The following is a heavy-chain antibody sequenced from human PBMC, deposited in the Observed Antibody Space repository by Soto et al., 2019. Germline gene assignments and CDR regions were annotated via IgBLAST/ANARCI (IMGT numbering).Heavy chain of an antibody. Sequence: EVQLVESGGGLVQPGGSLRLSCAASGFTFSTYSMNWVRQAPGKGLEWVSYISSSSSTIYYADSVKGRFTSSRDNAKNSLYLQMNSLRDEDTAVYYCIGDGGATDWFDPWGQGTLVTVSS. V-gene: IGHV3-48*02. D-gene: IGHD1-26*01. CDR3: IGDGGATDWFDP. CDR2: ISSSSSTI. CDR1: GFTFSTYS. J-gene: IGHJ5*02.